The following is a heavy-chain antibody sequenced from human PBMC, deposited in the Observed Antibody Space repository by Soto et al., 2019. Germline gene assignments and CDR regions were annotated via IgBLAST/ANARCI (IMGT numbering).Heavy chain of an antibody. J-gene: IGHJ6*02. CDR3: ARAVRTGFYGMDV. V-gene: IGHV1-69*01. CDR2: LIPVFGTS. Sequence: QVQLVQSGAEVQKPGSSVKVSCRASGDSFSNYAVNWLRQAPGRGLEWMGGLIPVFGTSNYAQKSQGRVTITADESTSTAYMELSSLSSEDTAVYYCARAVRTGFYGMDVWGQGTTVTVSS. CDR1: GDSFSNYA.